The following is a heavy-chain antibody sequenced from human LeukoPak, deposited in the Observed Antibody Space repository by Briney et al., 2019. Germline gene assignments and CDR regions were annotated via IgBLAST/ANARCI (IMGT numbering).Heavy chain of an antibody. V-gene: IGHV6-1*01. J-gene: IGHJ3*02. CDR3: ARGQRPRRAFDI. CDR1: GDSVSSNSAA. CDR2: TYYRSKWYN. Sequence: SQTLSLICAISGDSVSSNSAAWNLIRQSPSRGLEWLGRTYYRSKWYNDYAVSVKSRITINPDTSKNQFSLQLNSVTPEDTAVHYCARGQRPRRAFDIWGQGTMVTVSS.